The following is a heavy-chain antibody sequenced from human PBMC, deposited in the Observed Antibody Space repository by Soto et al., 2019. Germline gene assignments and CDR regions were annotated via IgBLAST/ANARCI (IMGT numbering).Heavy chain of an antibody. CDR3: TKQMGVSRTYNGMDV. V-gene: IGHV6-1*01. J-gene: IGHJ6*02. D-gene: IGHD2-2*02. CDR1: GDSGSSNSAA. CDR2: AYYRSQWYY. Sequence: PSQTLSLTCAISGDSGSSNSAAWNWIRQSPSRGLEWLGRAYYRSQWYYDSAVSVRSRITVIPDTSKNQFSLQLNSVTPEDTAVYYCTKQMGVSRTYNGMDVWGQGTTVTVSS.